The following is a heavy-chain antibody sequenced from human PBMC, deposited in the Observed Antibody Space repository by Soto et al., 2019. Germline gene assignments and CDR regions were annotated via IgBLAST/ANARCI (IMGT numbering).Heavy chain of an antibody. CDR3: ARTRYDFWSGYSXFDY. CDR2: IYYSGST. CDR1: GGSISSYY. V-gene: IGHV4-59*08. Sequence: SETLSLTCTVSGGSISSYYWSWIRQPPGKGLEWIGYIYYSGSTNYNPSLKSRVTISVDTSKNQFSLKLSSVTAADTAVYYCARTRYDFWSGYSXFDYWGQGTLVTVSS. J-gene: IGHJ4*02. D-gene: IGHD3-3*01.